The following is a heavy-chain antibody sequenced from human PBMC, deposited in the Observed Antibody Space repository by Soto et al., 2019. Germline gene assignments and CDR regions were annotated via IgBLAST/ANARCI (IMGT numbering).Heavy chain of an antibody. CDR3: ARNKITGLFDY. CDR1: GGSFSGYY. J-gene: IGHJ4*02. CDR2: INHSGST. Sequence: QVQLQQWGAGLLKPSETLSLTCAVYGGSFSGYYWSWIRQPPGTGLELIGEINHSGSTNYNPSLKGRFTISVDTSKNPFSLKLTSVTAADTAVYYCARNKITGLFDYWGQGTLVTVSS. V-gene: IGHV4-34*01. D-gene: IGHD2-8*02.